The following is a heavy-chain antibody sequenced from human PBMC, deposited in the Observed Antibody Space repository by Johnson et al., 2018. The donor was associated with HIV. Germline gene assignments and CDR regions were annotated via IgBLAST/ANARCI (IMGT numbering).Heavy chain of an antibody. J-gene: IGHJ3*02. V-gene: IGHV3-30-3*02. CDR1: GFIFTNFA. D-gene: IGHD6-6*01. Sequence: QVQLVESGGGVVQPGRSLRLACPVSGFIFTNFAMHWVRQAPGKGLEWVAVISYDGSNKYYADSVKGRFTISRDNSKNTLYLQMNSLRAEDTAVYYCARRGYSSSSNAFDIWGQGTMVTVSS. CDR3: ARRGYSSSSNAFDI. CDR2: ISYDGSNK.